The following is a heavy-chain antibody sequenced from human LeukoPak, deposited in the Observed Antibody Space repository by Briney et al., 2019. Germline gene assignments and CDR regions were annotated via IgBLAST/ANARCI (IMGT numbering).Heavy chain of an antibody. CDR1: GGSISPYY. D-gene: IGHD3-3*01. J-gene: IGHJ1*01. CDR2: IYYSGTT. Sequence: SETLSLTCTVSGGSISPYYWSWIRQPPGQGLEWIGYIYYSGTTKYNPSLRSPVTMSVDTSKNQFSLNLFSVTAADTAVYYCARTYYDFWSGYPQYFQHWGQGTLVTVSS. CDR3: ARTYYDFWSGYPQYFQH. V-gene: IGHV4-59*01.